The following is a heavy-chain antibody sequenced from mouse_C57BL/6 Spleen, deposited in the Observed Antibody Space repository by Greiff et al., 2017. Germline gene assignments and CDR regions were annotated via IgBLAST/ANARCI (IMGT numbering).Heavy chain of an antibody. Sequence: QVHVKQSGAELVKPGASVKMSCKASGYTFTTYPIEWMKQNHGKSLEWIGNFHPYNDDTKYNEKFKGKATLTVEKSSSTVYLELSRLTSDDSAVYYCARSEGYDYDVWFAYWGQGTLVTVSA. D-gene: IGHD2-4*01. V-gene: IGHV1-47*01. J-gene: IGHJ3*01. CDR2: FHPYNDDT. CDR3: ARSEGYDYDVWFAY. CDR1: GYTFTTYP.